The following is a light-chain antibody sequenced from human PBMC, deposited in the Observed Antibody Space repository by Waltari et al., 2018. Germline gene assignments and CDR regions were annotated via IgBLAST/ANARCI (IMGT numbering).Light chain of an antibody. Sequence: GPRAPHSSACDPSVGLYLASHQPTPVMATRLLIYDASDKATGIPARFSGSGAGTEFTLTISSLEPEDFAVYYCQQRSTWPLTFGGGTKVEIK. J-gene: IGKJ4*01. V-gene: IGKV3-11*01. CDR2: DAS. CDR3: QQRSTWPLT. CDR1: PSVGLY.